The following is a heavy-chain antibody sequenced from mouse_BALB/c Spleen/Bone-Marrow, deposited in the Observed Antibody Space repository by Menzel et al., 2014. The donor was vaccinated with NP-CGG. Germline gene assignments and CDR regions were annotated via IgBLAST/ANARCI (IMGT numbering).Heavy chain of an antibody. D-gene: IGHD1-1*01. Sequence: VHLVESGPGLVQPSQSLSITCTVSGFSLTTYGVHWVRQSPGKGLEWLGAIWSGGSTDYNAAFISRLSITKDNSKSQVFFKMNSLQANDTAIYYCARNLYYGSSLYAMDYWGQGTSVTVSS. CDR1: GFSLTTYG. CDR3: ARNLYYGSSLYAMDY. V-gene: IGHV2-2*02. J-gene: IGHJ4*01. CDR2: IWSGGST.